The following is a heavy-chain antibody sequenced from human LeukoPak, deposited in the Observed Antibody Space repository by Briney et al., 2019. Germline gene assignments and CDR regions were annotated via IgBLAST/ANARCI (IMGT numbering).Heavy chain of an antibody. J-gene: IGHJ3*02. Sequence: RASVKVSCKASGYTFTSYGISWVRQAPGQGLEWMGWISAYNGNTNYAQKLQGRVTMTTDTSTSTAYMELRSLRSEDTAVYYCARIRDGYNDAYDIWGQGTMVTVSS. CDR3: ARIRDGYNDAYDI. CDR2: ISAYNGNT. D-gene: IGHD5-24*01. V-gene: IGHV1-18*01. CDR1: GYTFTSYG.